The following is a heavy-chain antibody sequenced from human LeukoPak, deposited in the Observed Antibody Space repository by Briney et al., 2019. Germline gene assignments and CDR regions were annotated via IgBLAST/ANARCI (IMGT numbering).Heavy chain of an antibody. Sequence: SETLSLTCAVYGGSFSGYYWSWVRQPPGKGVEGIGEINHSGSTNYNPSLTRRVTISVDTSKNQFSLKLSSVTAADTAVYYCARGRSRDFWSGYHYYYGMDVWGQGTTVTVSS. CDR2: INHSGST. J-gene: IGHJ6*02. V-gene: IGHV4-34*01. CDR1: GGSFSGYY. CDR3: ARGRSRDFWSGYHYYYGMDV. D-gene: IGHD3-3*01.